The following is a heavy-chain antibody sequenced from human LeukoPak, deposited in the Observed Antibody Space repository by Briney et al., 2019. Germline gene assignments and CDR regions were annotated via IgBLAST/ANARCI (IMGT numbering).Heavy chain of an antibody. J-gene: IGHJ5*02. Sequence: PSETLSLTCAVYGGSFSGYYWSWIRQPPGKGLEWIGEINHSGSTNYNPSLKSRVTISVDTSKNQFSLKLSSVTAADTAVYYCAREDDSHLNWFDPWGQGTLVTVSS. V-gene: IGHV4-34*01. CDR2: INHSGST. D-gene: IGHD3-22*01. CDR3: AREDDSHLNWFDP. CDR1: GGSFSGYY.